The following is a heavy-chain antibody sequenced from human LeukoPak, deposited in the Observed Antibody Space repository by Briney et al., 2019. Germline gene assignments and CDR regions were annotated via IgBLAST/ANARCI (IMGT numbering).Heavy chain of an antibody. Sequence: GGSLRLSCAASGFTFSSYAMHWVRQAPGKGLEWVAVISYDGSNKYYADSVKGRFTISRDNAKNSLYLQMNSLRAEDTAVYYCARDGCSSTSCNYGMDVWGQGTTVTVSS. V-gene: IGHV3-30-3*01. J-gene: IGHJ6*02. D-gene: IGHD2-2*01. CDR2: ISYDGSNK. CDR3: ARDGCSSTSCNYGMDV. CDR1: GFTFSSYA.